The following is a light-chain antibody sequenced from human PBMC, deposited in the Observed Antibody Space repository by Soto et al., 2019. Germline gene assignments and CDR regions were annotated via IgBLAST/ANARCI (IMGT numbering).Light chain of an antibody. CDR3: SSYAGSNNYVV. CDR1: SSDVGGYDR. V-gene: IGLV2-8*01. CDR2: EVS. J-gene: IGLJ2*01. Sequence: QSALTQPPSASGSPGQSVTISCTGTSSDVGGYDRVSWYQQHPGKVPKLMIYEVSKRPSGVPERFSASKSGNTASLTVSGLQTEDEADYYCSSYAGSNNYVVFGGGTKLTVL.